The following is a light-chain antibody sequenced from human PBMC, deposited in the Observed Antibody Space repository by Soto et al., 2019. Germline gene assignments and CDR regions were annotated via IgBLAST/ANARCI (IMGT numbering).Light chain of an antibody. CDR3: GSWDSSLSAHV. Sequence: QSVLTQPPSVSAAPGQKVTISCSGSSSNIGGNPVSWYQQLPGTAPKLLIYDDNKRPSGIPDRFSGSKSGTSATLGITGFQTGDEADYYCGSWDSSLSAHVFGTGTKVTVL. V-gene: IGLV1-51*01. J-gene: IGLJ1*01. CDR1: SSNIGGNP. CDR2: DDN.